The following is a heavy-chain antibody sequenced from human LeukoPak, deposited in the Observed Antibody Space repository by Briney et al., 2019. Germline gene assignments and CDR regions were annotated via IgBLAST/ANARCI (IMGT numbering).Heavy chain of an antibody. CDR2: IYHSGST. D-gene: IGHD2-2*01. V-gene: IGHV4-38-2*01. CDR1: GYSISSGYF. Sequence: SETVSLTCAVSGYSISSGYFWGWIRQPPGEGLEWIGCIYHSGSTYYNPSLKSRVTISVHPSKNQFSLKLISVTAADTAVYYCARVPAPIGVVPHRGYWFDPRGQGTKVTGPS. CDR3: ARVPAPIGVVPHRGYWFDP. J-gene: IGHJ5*02.